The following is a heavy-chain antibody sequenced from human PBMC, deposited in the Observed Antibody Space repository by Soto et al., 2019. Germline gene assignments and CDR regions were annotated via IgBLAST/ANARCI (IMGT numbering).Heavy chain of an antibody. J-gene: IGHJ6*02. CDR3: TNPPPDYDILTGPPHYYYYYGMDV. V-gene: IGHV3-73*01. CDR1: GFTFSGSA. CDR2: IRSKANSYAT. D-gene: IGHD3-9*01. Sequence: GGSLRLSCAASGFTFSGSAMHWVRQASGKGLEWVGRIRSKANSYATAYAASVKGRFTISRDDSKNTAYLQMNSLKTEDTAVYYCTNPPPDYDILTGPPHYYYYYGMDVWGQGTTVTVSS.